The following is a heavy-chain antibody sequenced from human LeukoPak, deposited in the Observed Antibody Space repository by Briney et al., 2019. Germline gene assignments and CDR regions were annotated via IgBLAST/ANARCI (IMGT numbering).Heavy chain of an antibody. V-gene: IGHV3-23*01. D-gene: IGHD3-3*01. J-gene: IGHJ6*03. CDR1: GFTFSSYA. Sequence: SGGSLRLSCAASGFTFSSYAMCWVRQAPGTGLEWVSSISGSGGTTYYADSVKGRFTISRDNSKNTLYLQMNSLRAEDTAVYYCSWSGYYTGNYYYYMDVWGKGTTVTVSS. CDR2: ISGSGGTT. CDR3: SWSGYYTGNYYYYMDV.